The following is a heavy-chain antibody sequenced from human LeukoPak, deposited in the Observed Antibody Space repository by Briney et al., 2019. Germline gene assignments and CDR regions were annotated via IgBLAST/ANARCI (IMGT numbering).Heavy chain of an antibody. CDR2: ISAYNGNT. CDR1: GYTFTSYG. V-gene: IGHV1-18*01. CDR3: ARRVTTVTTIDWFDP. Sequence: GASVKVSCKASGYTFTSYGISWVRQAPGQGLEWMGWISAYNGNTNYAQKLQGRVTMTTDTSTSTAYMELRSLRSDDTAVYYCARRVTTVTTIDWFDPWGQGTLVTVSS. D-gene: IGHD4-17*01. J-gene: IGHJ5*02.